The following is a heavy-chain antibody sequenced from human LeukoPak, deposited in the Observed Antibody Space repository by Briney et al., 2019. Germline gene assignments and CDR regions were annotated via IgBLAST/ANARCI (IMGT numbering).Heavy chain of an antibody. D-gene: IGHD2-21*02. CDR3: AREKCGGDCYPGDFDY. J-gene: IGHJ4*02. V-gene: IGHV1-8*01. CDR1: GYIFTSYD. CDR2: MNPNSGNT. Sequence: ASVKVSCKASGYIFTSYDINWVRQATGQGLEWMGWMNPNSGNTGYAQKFQGRVTMTRNTSISTAYMELSSLRSEDTAVYYCAREKCGGDCYPGDFDYWGQGTLVTVSS.